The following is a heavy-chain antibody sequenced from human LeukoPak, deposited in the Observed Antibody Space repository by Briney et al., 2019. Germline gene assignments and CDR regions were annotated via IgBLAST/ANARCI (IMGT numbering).Heavy chain of an antibody. J-gene: IGHJ4*02. Sequence: GGSLRLSCAASGFTFSGFSMSWVRQSPTKGLEWVANIKQDGSERYYVDSVKGRFTISRDNAKNSLSLQMKNLRVEDTAVYYCARAGSHWHYVYWGQGTVVTVSS. D-gene: IGHD3-10*01. CDR1: GFTFSGFS. CDR2: IKQDGSER. CDR3: ARAGSHWHYVY. V-gene: IGHV3-7*01.